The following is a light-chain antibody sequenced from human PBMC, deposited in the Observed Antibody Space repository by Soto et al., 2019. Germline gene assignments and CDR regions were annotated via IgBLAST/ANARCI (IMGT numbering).Light chain of an antibody. J-gene: IGKJ1*01. V-gene: IGKV1-5*01. CDR1: QSISTC. Sequence: TQSTCAVSEAVGDRNTNTCRASQSISTCLAWYQQKPGKAPNLLIYDVSNLESGVPLRFSGSGSGTEFTLTISSLQPDDFATYYCQQYKIDWTFGQGTKVDI. CDR3: QQYKIDWT. CDR2: DVS.